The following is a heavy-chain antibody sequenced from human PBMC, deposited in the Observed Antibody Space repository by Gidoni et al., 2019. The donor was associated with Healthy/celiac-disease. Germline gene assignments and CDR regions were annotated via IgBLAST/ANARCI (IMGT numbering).Heavy chain of an antibody. J-gene: IGHJ4*02. CDR2: IYYSGST. V-gene: IGHV4-59*01. D-gene: IGHD2-2*02. Sequence: QVQLQESGPGLVKPSETLSLTCTVSGGSISSYYWSWIRQTHGKGLRWTGYIYYSGSTNYNPSLKSRVPISVDTSKNQFSLKLSSVTAADTAVYYCARGDIVVVPAAISPAYYFDYWGQGTLVTVSS. CDR3: ARGDIVVVPAAISPAYYFDY. CDR1: GGSISSYY.